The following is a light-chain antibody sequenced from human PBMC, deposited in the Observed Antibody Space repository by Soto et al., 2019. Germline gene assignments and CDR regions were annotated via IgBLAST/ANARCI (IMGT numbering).Light chain of an antibody. CDR2: GAS. CDR1: QSVSSN. J-gene: IGKJ5*01. Sequence: EIVMLQSQATMSVSPGASSTLSCRASQSVSSNLAWYQQKPGQAPRLVVYGASTRASGFPDRFSGSGSGTDFTLTISRLEPEDFAVFYCKHYDSLPITVGQGTRLAIK. CDR3: KHYDSLPIT. V-gene: IGKV3D-15*02.